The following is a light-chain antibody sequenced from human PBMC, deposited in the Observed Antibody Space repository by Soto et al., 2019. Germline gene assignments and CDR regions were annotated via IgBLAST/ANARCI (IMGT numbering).Light chain of an antibody. Sequence: QSVLTQPPSVSGSPGQSVTISCTGTSSDVGIYNRVSWYQRPPGTGPKLVIYEVSNRPSGIPDRFSGSKSGNTASLTISGLQAEDEAEYYCSLYTTDSTYVFGTGTKVTVL. J-gene: IGLJ1*01. CDR3: SLYTTDSTYV. CDR2: EVS. V-gene: IGLV2-18*01. CDR1: SSDVGIYNR.